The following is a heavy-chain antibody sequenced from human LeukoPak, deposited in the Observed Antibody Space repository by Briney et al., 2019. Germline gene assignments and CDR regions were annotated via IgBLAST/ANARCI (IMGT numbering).Heavy chain of an antibody. V-gene: IGHV4-4*09. CDR1: GGSISRYY. CDR2: IYTSGST. CDR3: AREDGSSWKYYYYYMDV. D-gene: IGHD6-13*01. J-gene: IGHJ6*03. Sequence: SETLSLTCTLSGGSISRYYWSWIRQSPGKGLEWIGYIYTSGSTSYNPSLKSRVTMSVDTSKNQFSLRLSSVTAADTAVYYCAREDGSSWKYYYYYMDVWGKGTTVTVSS.